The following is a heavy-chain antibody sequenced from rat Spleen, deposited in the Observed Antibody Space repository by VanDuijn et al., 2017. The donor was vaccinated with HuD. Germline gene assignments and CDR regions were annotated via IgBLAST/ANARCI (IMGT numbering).Heavy chain of an antibody. D-gene: IGHD1-2*01. CDR1: GFTFSDYY. J-gene: IGHJ1*01. CDR2: ISYDGSST. Sequence: EVQLVESGGGLVQPGRSLKLSCAASGFTFSDYYMAWVRQAPTKGLEWVAFISYDGSSTYYRDSVKGRFTISRDNAKSTLYLQMDSLRSEDTATYYCARRTIAAIFRYFDFWGPGTMVTVSS. CDR3: ARRTIAAIFRYFDF. V-gene: IGHV5-7*01.